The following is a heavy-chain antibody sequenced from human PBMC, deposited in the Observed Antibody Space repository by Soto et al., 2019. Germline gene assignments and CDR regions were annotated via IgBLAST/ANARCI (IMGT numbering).Heavy chain of an antibody. CDR1: GDSASSNSAA. CDR2: TYYRSKWYN. CDR3: AREPSAAVAGFDY. Sequence: PSQAPSITCAISGDSASSNSAAWNWIRPSPSRGLEWLGRTYYRSKWYNDYAVSVKSRITINPDTSKNQFSLQLNSVTPEDTAVYYCAREPSAAVAGFDYWGQGTLVTVSS. D-gene: IGHD6-19*01. J-gene: IGHJ4*02. V-gene: IGHV6-1*01.